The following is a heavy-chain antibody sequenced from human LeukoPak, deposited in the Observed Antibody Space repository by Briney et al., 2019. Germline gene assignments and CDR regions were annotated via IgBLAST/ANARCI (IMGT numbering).Heavy chain of an antibody. V-gene: IGHV1-46*01. D-gene: IGHD6-19*01. Sequence: ASVKVSCKASGSTFTSYYMHWVRQAPAQGREWIGIINPSGGSTSYGQKFEGRVIMTRDTSTSTVYMEVSSLRSEDTAVYFCARSIVSSGPYFFDYWGQGTLVTVS. CDR2: INPSGGST. J-gene: IGHJ4*02. CDR3: ARSIVSSGPYFFDY. CDR1: GSTFTSYY.